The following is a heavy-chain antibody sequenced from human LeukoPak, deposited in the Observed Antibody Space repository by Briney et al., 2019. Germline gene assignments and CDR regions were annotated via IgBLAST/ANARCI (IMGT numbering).Heavy chain of an antibody. CDR1: GGSFSGYY. J-gene: IGHJ4*02. CDR2: INHSGST. D-gene: IGHD3-3*01. V-gene: IGHV4-34*01. CDR3: ARGGGYYDFWSGLSYYFDY. Sequence: SETLSLTCAVYGGSFSGYYWSWIRQPPGKGLEWIGEINHSGSTNYNPSLKSRVTISVDTSKNQFSLKLSSVTAADTAVYYRARGGGYYDFWSGLSYYFDYWGQGTLVTVSS.